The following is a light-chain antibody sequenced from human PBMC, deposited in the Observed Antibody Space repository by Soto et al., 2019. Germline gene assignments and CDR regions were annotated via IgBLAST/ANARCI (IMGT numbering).Light chain of an antibody. J-gene: IGLJ2*01. Sequence: QSALTQPASVSGSPGQSITISCTGTSSDVGSYNIVSWYQQHPGKAPKLMIYEGSKRPSGVSNRFSGSKSGNTASLTICGLQTEDEADYYCCSYAGSSTVVFGGGTKVTVL. CDR2: EGS. CDR3: CSYAGSSTVV. CDR1: SSDVGSYNI. V-gene: IGLV2-23*01.